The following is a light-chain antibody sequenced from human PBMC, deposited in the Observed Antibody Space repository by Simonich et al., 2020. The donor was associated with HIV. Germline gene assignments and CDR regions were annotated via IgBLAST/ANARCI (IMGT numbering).Light chain of an antibody. Sequence: QSVLTQPPSASGTPGQRVTISCSGSSSNIGSNYVYWYQQFPGTAPKLLIYRNNQRPSGVPDRFSGSKSGSSASLAISGLRSEDEADYYCSSPTADRGVFGGGTKLTVL. CDR3: SSPTADRGV. V-gene: IGLV1-47*01. CDR2: RNN. J-gene: IGLJ3*02. CDR1: SSNIGSNY.